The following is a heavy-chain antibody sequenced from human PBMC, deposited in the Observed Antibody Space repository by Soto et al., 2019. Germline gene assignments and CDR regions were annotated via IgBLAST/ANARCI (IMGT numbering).Heavy chain of an antibody. CDR2: INHSGST. CDR1: GGSFSGYY. CDR3: ARVRGYYDFWSGSSNWFDP. D-gene: IGHD3-3*01. V-gene: IGHV4-34*01. J-gene: IGHJ5*02. Sequence: SETLSLTCAVYGGSFSGYYWSWIRQPPGKGLEWIGEINHSGSTNYNPSLKSRVTISVDTSKNQFSLKLSSVTAADTAVYYCARVRGYYDFWSGSSNWFDPWGQGTLVTVS.